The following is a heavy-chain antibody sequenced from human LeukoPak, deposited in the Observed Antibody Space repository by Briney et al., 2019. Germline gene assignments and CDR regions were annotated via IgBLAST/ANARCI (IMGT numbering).Heavy chain of an antibody. CDR2: IFYSGST. D-gene: IGHD4-11*01. CDR3: ARYREGWYFDL. CDR1: GGSISSYY. V-gene: IGHV4-59*01. Sequence: PSETLSLTCTVSGGSISSYYWSWIRQPPGKGLEWIGYIFYSGSTNSNPSLKSRVTLSLDTSKNHFSPKLSSVTAADTAVYYCARYREGWYFDLWGRGTLVTVSS. J-gene: IGHJ2*01.